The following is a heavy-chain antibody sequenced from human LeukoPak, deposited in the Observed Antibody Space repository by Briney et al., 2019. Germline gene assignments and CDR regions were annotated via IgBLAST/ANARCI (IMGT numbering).Heavy chain of an antibody. Sequence: PSETLSLTCTVYGGSISSYYWSWIRQPPGKGLEWIGYIYISGSTNYNPSLKRRVTISVDTSKNQFSLKLSSVTAADTAVYYCARLRKRIPVFGVAGYFDYWGQGTLVPVST. D-gene: IGHD3-3*01. CDR3: ARLRKRIPVFGVAGYFDY. CDR1: GGSISSYY. CDR2: IYISGST. J-gene: IGHJ4*02. V-gene: IGHV4-4*09.